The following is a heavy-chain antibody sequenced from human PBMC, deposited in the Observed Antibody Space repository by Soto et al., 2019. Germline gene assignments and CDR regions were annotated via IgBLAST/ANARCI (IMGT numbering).Heavy chain of an antibody. Sequence: ASETLSLTCTVSGGSTSSDNYWSWIRQPPGKGLEWIGHIYYSGNTDYNPSLKSRLAISIDTSKNQFSLKLSSVTAADTAVYFCAREGGESSDGLYYFDSWGQGSLVTVSS. CDR3: AREGGESSDGLYYFDS. CDR2: IYYSGNT. D-gene: IGHD3-16*01. V-gene: IGHV4-30-4*01. J-gene: IGHJ4*02. CDR1: GGSTSSDNY.